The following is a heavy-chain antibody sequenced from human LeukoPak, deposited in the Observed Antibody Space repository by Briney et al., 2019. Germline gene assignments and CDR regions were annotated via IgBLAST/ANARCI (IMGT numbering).Heavy chain of an antibody. D-gene: IGHD1-26*01. CDR1: GCSISSYY. CDR2: IYYTGST. J-gene: IGHJ4*02. Sequence: SETLPLTCTVSGCSISSYYWSWIRQSPGKGLEWIGYIYYTGSTNYNPSLKSRVTISVGTSKNQFSLKLSSVTAADTAVYYCARHRVGISPWGQGTLVTVSS. V-gene: IGHV4-59*08. CDR3: ARHRVGISP.